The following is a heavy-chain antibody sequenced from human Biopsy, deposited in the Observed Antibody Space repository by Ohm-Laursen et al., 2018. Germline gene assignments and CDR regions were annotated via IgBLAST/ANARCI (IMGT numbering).Heavy chain of an antibody. Sequence: SLRLSCAASGFTLSSYSMNWVRQTPGKGLEWVSTISSSSDNIYYVDSVKGRFTISRDNAKNSLYLQMNSLRADDTAVYYCARWYGDLFYYYNGMDVWGQGTTVTVSS. CDR3: ARWYGDLFYYYNGMDV. CDR1: GFTLSSYS. J-gene: IGHJ6*02. CDR2: ISSSSDNI. V-gene: IGHV3-21*01. D-gene: IGHD3-10*01.